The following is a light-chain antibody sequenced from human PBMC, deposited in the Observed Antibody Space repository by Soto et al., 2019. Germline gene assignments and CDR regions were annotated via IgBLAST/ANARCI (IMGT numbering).Light chain of an antibody. Sequence: QSALTQPASVSGSPGQSITISCSGTSGSVGTFNFVSWYQQHPGKAPRLMIYAVTDRPSGVSSRFSGSKSGNTAYLTISGLQAEDEADYYCSSYITLSSRLFGTGTRLTVL. J-gene: IGLJ1*01. CDR1: SGSVGTFNF. V-gene: IGLV2-14*01. CDR3: SSYITLSSRL. CDR2: AVT.